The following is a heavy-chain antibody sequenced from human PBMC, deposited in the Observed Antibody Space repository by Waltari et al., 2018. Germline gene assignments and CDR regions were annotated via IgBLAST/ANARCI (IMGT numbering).Heavy chain of an antibody. CDR1: GGSINIYY. V-gene: IGHV4-59*08. D-gene: IGHD6-19*01. J-gene: IGHJ4*02. CDR2: VYYTGNT. Sequence: QVQLQESGPGLVKPSETLSLTCTVSGGSINIYYWSWNRQPPGKGLGWIGYVYYTGNTIYNPALESRVTLSADTSKNQVSLRLRSVTAADTAVYYCARGMSSVWYGPFDYWGQGTLVTVSS. CDR3: ARGMSSVWYGPFDY.